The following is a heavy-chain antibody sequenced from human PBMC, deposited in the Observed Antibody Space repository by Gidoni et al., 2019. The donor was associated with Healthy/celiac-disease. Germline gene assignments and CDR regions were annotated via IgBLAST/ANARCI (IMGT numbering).Heavy chain of an antibody. CDR1: GYSISSGYY. D-gene: IGHD2-15*01. J-gene: IGHJ4*02. V-gene: IGHV4-38-2*02. Sequence: QVQLQESGPGLVKPSEPLSLTCAVSGYSISSGYYWGWIRQPPGKGLEWIGSIYHSGSTYYNPSLKSRVTISVDTSKNQFSLKLSSVTAADTAVYYCARDRGYCSGGSCYRYFDYWGQGTLVTVSS. CDR3: ARDRGYCSGGSCYRYFDY. CDR2: IYHSGST.